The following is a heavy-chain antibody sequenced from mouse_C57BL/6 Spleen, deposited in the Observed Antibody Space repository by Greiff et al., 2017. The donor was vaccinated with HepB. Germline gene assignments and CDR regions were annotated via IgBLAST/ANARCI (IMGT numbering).Heavy chain of an antibody. CDR3: TTSHDYDNAMDY. D-gene: IGHD2-4*01. Sequence: EVQLKQSGAELVRPGASVKLSCTASGFNIKDDYMHWVKQRPEQGLEWIGWIDPENGDTEYASKFQGKATITADTSSNTAYLQLSSLTSEDTAVYYCTTSHDYDNAMDYWGQGTSVTVSS. CDR2: IDPENGDT. CDR1: GFNIKDDY. J-gene: IGHJ4*01. V-gene: IGHV14-4*01.